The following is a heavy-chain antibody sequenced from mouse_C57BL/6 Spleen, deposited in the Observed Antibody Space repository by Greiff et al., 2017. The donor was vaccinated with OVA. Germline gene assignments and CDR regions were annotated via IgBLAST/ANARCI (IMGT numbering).Heavy chain of an antibody. D-gene: IGHD4-1*01. Sequence: QVQLKESGPELVKPGASVKISCKASGYAFSSSWMNWVKQRPGKGLEWIGRIYPGDGDTNYNGKFKGKATLTADKSSSTAYMQLSSLTSEDSAVYFCARDWDRGYFDVWGTGTTVTVSS. CDR3: ARDWDRGYFDV. CDR1: GYAFSSSW. V-gene: IGHV1-82*01. J-gene: IGHJ1*03. CDR2: IYPGDGDT.